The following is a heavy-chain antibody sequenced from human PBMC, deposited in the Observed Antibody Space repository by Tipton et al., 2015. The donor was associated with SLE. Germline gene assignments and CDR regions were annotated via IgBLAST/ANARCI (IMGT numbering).Heavy chain of an antibody. J-gene: IGHJ4*02. CDR3: AVYSSNWPYFDY. Sequence: TLSLTCTVSGGSISSSSYYWGWISQPPGKGLGWIGGFYYSGSTYYNPSLKSRVTISVDTSKNQFSLKLSSVTAADTAVYYCAVYSSNWPYFDYWGQGTLVTVSS. CDR2: FYYSGST. D-gene: IGHD6-13*01. V-gene: IGHV4-39*07. CDR1: GGSISSSSYY.